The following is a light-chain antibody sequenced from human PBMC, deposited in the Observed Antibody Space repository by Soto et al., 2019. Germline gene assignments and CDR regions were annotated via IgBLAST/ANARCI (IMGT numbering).Light chain of an antibody. Sequence: EIVLTQSPGTLSLSPGERATLSCRASQSVSSGYLAWYQQKPGQAPRLLIYGASSRATGIPDRFSGSGSGTDFTLTIRRLEPEDFAVYYWQQYGNSPWMFGQGTKVEIK. J-gene: IGKJ1*01. V-gene: IGKV3-20*01. CDR3: QQYGNSPWM. CDR1: QSVSSGY. CDR2: GAS.